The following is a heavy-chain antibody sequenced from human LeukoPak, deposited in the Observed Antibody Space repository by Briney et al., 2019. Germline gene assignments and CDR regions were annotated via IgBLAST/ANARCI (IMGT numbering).Heavy chain of an antibody. V-gene: IGHV3-7*03. CDR1: GFTFSSYW. J-gene: IGHJ4*02. D-gene: IGHD2-2*01. Sequence: GGSLRLSCAASGFTFSSYWMSWVRQAPGKGLEWVANIKKDGSEKYYVDSVKGRFTISRDNAKTSLYLQMNSLKTEDTAVYYCTRKCSSTSCYSLLWDYWGQGTLVTVSS. CDR2: IKKDGSEK. CDR3: TRKCSSTSCYSLLWDY.